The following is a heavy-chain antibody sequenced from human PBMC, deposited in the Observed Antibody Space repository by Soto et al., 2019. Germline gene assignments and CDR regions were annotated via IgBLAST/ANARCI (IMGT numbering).Heavy chain of an antibody. CDR2: ISAYNGNT. Sequence: ASVKVSCKASGYTFTSYGISWVRQAPGQGLEWMGWISAYNGNTNYAQKLQGRVTMTTDTSTSTAYMELRSLRSDDTAVYYCAAAAAGTRSLGYWGQGTLVTVSS. CDR1: GYTFTSYG. CDR3: AAAAAGTRSLGY. D-gene: IGHD6-13*01. V-gene: IGHV1-18*04. J-gene: IGHJ4*02.